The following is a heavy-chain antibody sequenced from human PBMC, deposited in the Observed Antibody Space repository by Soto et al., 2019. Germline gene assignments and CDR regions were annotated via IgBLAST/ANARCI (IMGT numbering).Heavy chain of an antibody. CDR2: SDFSGRLT. V-gene: IGHV3-23*01. Sequence: EVQILESGGALIQPGGSLRLSCAASGFTSSMTWVRQAPGKGLEWVSASDFSGRLTYYADSVKGRFTIFRDTSVNTLFLQINSLTTEDTAVYYCANILVGQWLVPGGYWGPGTLVTVSS. D-gene: IGHD6-19*01. J-gene: IGHJ4*02. CDR3: ANILVGQWLVPGGY. CDR1: GFTSS.